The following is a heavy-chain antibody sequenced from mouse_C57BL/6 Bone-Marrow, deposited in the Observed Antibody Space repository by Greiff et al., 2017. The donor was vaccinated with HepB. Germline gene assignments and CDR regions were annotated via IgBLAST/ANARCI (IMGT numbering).Heavy chain of an antibody. CDR3: ARGGQLRFPCYYFDD. CDR2: ISSGGSYT. D-gene: IGHD3-2*02. Sequence: EVKLMESGGDLVKPGGSLKLSCAASGFTFSSYGMSWVRQTPDKRLEWVATISSGGSYTYYPDSVKGRFTISRDNAKNTLYLQMSSLKAEDTALYYCARGGQLRFPCYYFDDWGQGTTLTVSS. CDR1: GFTFSSYG. V-gene: IGHV5-6*01. J-gene: IGHJ2*01.